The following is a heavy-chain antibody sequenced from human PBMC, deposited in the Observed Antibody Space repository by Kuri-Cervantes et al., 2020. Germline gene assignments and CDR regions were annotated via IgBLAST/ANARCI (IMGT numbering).Heavy chain of an antibody. CDR3: AKPRDYYGSGLDY. V-gene: IGHV3-23*01. CDR2: ISGSGGST. CDR1: GFTVSSNY. Sequence: GESLKISCAASGFTVSSNYMSWVRQAPGKGLEWVSAISGSGGSTYYADSVKGRFTISRDNSKNTLYLQMNSLRAEDTAVYYCAKPRDYYGSGLDYWGQGTLVTVSS. J-gene: IGHJ4*02. D-gene: IGHD3-10*01.